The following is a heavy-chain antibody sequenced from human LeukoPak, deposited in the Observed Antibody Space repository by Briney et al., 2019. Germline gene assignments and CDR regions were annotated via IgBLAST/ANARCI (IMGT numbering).Heavy chain of an antibody. J-gene: IGHJ4*02. D-gene: IGHD6-19*01. V-gene: IGHV3-66*01. CDR2: IYSGGST. CDR1: GFIVSSNY. CDR3: AKERNLEIAVAGTIFDY. Sequence: TGGSLRLSFAASGFIVSSNYMGWVRQAPGKGLEWVSVIYSGGSTYYADSVKGRFTISRDNSKNMIYLEMNSLRVEDTAVYYCAKERNLEIAVAGTIFDYWGQGTLVTVSS.